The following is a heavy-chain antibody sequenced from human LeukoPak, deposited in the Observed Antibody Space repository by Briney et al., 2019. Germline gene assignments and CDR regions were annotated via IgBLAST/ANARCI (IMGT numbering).Heavy chain of an antibody. CDR2: ISGSGGST. V-gene: IGHV3-23*01. CDR3: AKSPYSGSYYGVRYNWFDP. CDR1: GFTFSSYA. Sequence: GGSLRLSCAASGFTFSSYAISWVRQAPGKGLEWVSAISGSGGSTYYADSVKGRFTISRDNSKNTLYLQMNSLRAEDTAVYYCAKSPYSGSYYGVRYNWFDPWGQGNLVTVSS. J-gene: IGHJ5*02. D-gene: IGHD1-26*01.